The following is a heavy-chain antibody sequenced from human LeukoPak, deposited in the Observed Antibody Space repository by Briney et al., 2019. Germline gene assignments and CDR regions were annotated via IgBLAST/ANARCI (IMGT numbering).Heavy chain of an antibody. V-gene: IGHV5-10-1*01. D-gene: IGHD5-18*01. Sequence: GESLEISCKGSGYRFTSYWISWVRQLPGKGLERMGRIDPSDSYTNYSPSFQGHVTISADKSISTAYLQWSSLKASDTAMYYCARIVRGYSYGPPDYYFDYWGQGTLVTVSS. J-gene: IGHJ4*02. CDR2: IDPSDSYT. CDR3: ARIVRGYSYGPPDYYFDY. CDR1: GYRFTSYW.